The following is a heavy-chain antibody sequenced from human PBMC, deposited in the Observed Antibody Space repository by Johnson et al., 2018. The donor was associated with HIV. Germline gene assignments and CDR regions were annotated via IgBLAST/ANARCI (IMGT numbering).Heavy chain of an antibody. D-gene: IGHD4-23*01. J-gene: IGHJ3*02. V-gene: IGHV3-20*04. CDR3: VKDIGYGGPSDGAFDI. CDR2: INWNGGST. Sequence: EVQLVESGGGLVKPGGSLRLSCAASGFTFDDYGMSWVRQAPGKGLAWVSGINWNGGSTGYADSVKCRFTISRDSAKKSLYLQMNSLRPEDTAVYYCVKDIGYGGPSDGAFDIWGQGTMVTVSS. CDR1: GFTFDDYG.